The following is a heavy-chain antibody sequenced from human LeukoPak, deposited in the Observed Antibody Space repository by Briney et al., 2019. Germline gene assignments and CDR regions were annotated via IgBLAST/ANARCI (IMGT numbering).Heavy chain of an antibody. CDR2: INPNSGGT. D-gene: IGHD3-10*01. CDR3: ARLWFGELRSFDY. Sequence: GPVKVSCKASGSTFTGYYMHWVRQAPGQGLEWMGWINPNSGGTNYAQKFQGRVTMTRDTSISTAYMELSRLRSDDTAVYYCARLWFGELRSFDYWGQGTLVTVSS. CDR1: GSTFTGYY. J-gene: IGHJ4*02. V-gene: IGHV1-2*02.